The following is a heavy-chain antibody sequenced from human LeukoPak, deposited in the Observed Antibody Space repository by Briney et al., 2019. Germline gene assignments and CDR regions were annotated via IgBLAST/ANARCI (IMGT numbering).Heavy chain of an antibody. D-gene: IGHD2-2*01. CDR3: ARDLADIVVVPAAMPDY. J-gene: IGHJ4*02. CDR2: IIPIFGTA. Sequence: SVKVSCKASGGTFSSYAISWVRQAPGQGLEWMGGIIPIFGTANYAQRFQGRVTITADESTSTAYMELSSLRSEDTAVYYCARDLADIVVVPAAMPDYWGQGTLVTVSS. CDR1: GGTFSSYA. V-gene: IGHV1-69*13.